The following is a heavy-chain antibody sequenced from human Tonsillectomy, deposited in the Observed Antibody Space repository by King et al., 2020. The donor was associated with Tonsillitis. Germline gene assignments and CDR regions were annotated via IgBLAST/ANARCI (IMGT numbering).Heavy chain of an antibody. D-gene: IGHD3-16*01. CDR2: INPKSGDT. CDR3: ATNAVGSDVSAYRDFRH. V-gene: IGHV1-2*02. Sequence: QLVQSGAELRKPGASVTVSCRPSGDTFTGHFVHWVRQAPGQGLEWMGWINPKSGDTNHVQKFQGRVTLSGDVSITTAYMGLRSLRPDDTAVYYCATNAVGSDVSAYRDFRHWGQGTLVTVSS. CDR1: GDTFTGHF. J-gene: IGHJ1*01.